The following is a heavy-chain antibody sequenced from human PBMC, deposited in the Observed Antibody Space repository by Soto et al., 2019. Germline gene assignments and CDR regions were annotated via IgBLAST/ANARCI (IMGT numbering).Heavy chain of an antibody. CDR3: GRGLPTTGFDY. D-gene: IGHD5-12*01. Sequence: SGGSLRLSCAASGFTFSSYGMHWVRQAPGKGLEWVGVITYDGSNKFYADSVKGRFTISRENSKNTLYLQMNSLRAEDAAVYYCGRGLPTTGFDYWGQGILVTVSS. CDR2: ITYDGSNK. CDR1: GFTFSSYG. V-gene: IGHV3-30*03. J-gene: IGHJ4*02.